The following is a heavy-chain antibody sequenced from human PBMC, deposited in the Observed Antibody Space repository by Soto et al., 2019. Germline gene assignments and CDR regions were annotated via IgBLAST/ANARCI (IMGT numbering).Heavy chain of an antibody. J-gene: IGHJ4*02. V-gene: IGHV4-39*01. CDR2: IYYSGNT. CDR1: GGSISSSSYY. Sequence: QLQLQESGPGLVKPSETLSLTCTVSGGSISSSSYYWGWIRQPPGKGLEWIGSIYYSGNTYYNPSLKSRVTISVDTSKNQFSLKLSSVTAADTAVYYCARPGDSSGYLDYWGQGTLVTVSS. CDR3: ARPGDSSGYLDY. D-gene: IGHD3-22*01.